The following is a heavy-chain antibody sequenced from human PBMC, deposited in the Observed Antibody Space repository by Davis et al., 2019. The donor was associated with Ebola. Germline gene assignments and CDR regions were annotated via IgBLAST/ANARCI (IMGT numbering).Heavy chain of an antibody. Sequence: GGSLRLSCAASGFTFSDYYMSWIHQAPGKGLEWVSYISSSSSYTNYADSVKGRFTISRDNAKNSLYLQMNSLRAEDTALYYCAKDIRGSIVGATRFDYWGQGTLVTVSS. CDR1: GFTFSDYY. CDR3: AKDIRGSIVGATRFDY. J-gene: IGHJ4*02. D-gene: IGHD1-26*01. V-gene: IGHV3-11*05. CDR2: ISSSSSYT.